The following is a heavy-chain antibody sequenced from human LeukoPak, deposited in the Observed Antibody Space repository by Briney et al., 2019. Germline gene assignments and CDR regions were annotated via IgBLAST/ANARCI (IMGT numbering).Heavy chain of an antibody. CDR1: GGSFSGYY. Sequence: SETLSLTCAVYGGSFSGYYWSWIRQPPGKGLEWIGEINHSGSTNYNPSLKSRVTISVDTSKNQFSLKLSSVTAADTAVYYCARGPSSSFKYFEYFQHWGQGTLVTVSS. V-gene: IGHV4-34*01. CDR2: INHSGST. CDR3: ARGPSSSFKYFEYFQH. J-gene: IGHJ1*01. D-gene: IGHD2/OR15-2a*01.